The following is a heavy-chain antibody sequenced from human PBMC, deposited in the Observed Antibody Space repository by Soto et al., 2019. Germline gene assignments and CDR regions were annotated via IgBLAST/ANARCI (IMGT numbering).Heavy chain of an antibody. CDR3: ARVGKGYGSGYYYYYYGMDV. V-gene: IGHV4-34*01. CDR1: GGSFSGYY. D-gene: IGHD3-10*01. J-gene: IGHJ6*02. CDR2: INHSGST. Sequence: SETLSLTCAFYGGSFSGYYWSGIRQPPGKGLEWIGEINHSGSTNYNPSLKSRVTISVDTSKNQFSLKLSSVTAADTAVYYCARVGKGYGSGYYYYYYGMDVWGQGTTVTVSS.